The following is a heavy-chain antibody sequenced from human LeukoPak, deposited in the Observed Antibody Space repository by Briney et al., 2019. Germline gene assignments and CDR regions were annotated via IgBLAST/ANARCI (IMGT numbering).Heavy chain of an antibody. CDR1: GFTFTTYA. Sequence: GGSLRLSCAASGFTFTTYAINWVRQAPGKGLEWVSGISGDGDKAYYADSVKGRFTTSRDNSKNTVSLQMSSLRGEDTALYYCAKDLALAGTGGGFDVWGQGTRVAVSS. CDR2: ISGDGDKA. V-gene: IGHV3-23*01. CDR3: AKDLALAGTGGGFDV. D-gene: IGHD6-19*01. J-gene: IGHJ3*01.